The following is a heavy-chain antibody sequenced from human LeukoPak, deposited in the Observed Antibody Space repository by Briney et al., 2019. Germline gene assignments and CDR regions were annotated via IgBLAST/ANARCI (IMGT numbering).Heavy chain of an antibody. J-gene: IGHJ4*02. V-gene: IGHV3-23*01. CDR1: GFTFTTYA. CDR2: IRGSGGST. CDR3: AKGGGTTIRRLEY. D-gene: IGHD5-12*01. Sequence: GGSLRLSCSASGFTFTTYAMSWVRQAPGKGLEWVSTIRGSGGSTYYADTVKGRFTISGDNSENTLYLQMNSLRADDTAVYYCAKGGGTTIRRLEYCGQGNLVTVPS.